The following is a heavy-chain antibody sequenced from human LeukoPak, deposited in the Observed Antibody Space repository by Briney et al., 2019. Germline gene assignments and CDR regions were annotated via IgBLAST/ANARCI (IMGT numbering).Heavy chain of an antibody. CDR2: INPSSGTT. J-gene: IGHJ4*02. D-gene: IGHD4-17*01. Sequence: ASVKVSCKASGYTFTSNHMHWVRQAPGQGLEWMGIINPSSGTTTYGQKFQGRVTITRDTSTSTVYMDLTSLKSDDSAVYYCARGDIVHGDYAIQGLNYCNYWGQGTLVTVSS. CDR1: GYTFTSNH. CDR3: ARGDIVHGDYAIQGLNYCNY. V-gene: IGHV1-46*01.